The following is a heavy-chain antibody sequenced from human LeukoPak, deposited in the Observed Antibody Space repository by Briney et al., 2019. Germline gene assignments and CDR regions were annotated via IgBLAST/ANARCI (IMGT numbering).Heavy chain of an antibody. D-gene: IGHD1-7*01. V-gene: IGHV3-33*01. Sequence: PGGSLRLSCAASGFTFSSYGMHWVRQAPGKGLEWVAVMWYDESHKYYADSVKGRFTISRDNSKSTLYLQMNSLRAEDTAVYFCPRDGRNYDFKLDYWGQGTLVTVSS. J-gene: IGHJ4*02. CDR2: MWYDESHK. CDR3: PRDGRNYDFKLDY. CDR1: GFTFSSYG.